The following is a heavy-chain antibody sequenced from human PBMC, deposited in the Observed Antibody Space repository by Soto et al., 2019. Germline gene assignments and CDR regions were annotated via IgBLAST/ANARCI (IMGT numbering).Heavy chain of an antibody. J-gene: IGHJ3*02. CDR3: ARGRIPAAGTLDGFDI. CDR1: GYTITTFD. CDR2: MNPNSGNT. Sequence: QVQLVQSGAEVKKPGASVKVSCKDSGYTITTFDINWVRQANGQGLEWMGWMNPNSGNTGYAEKFVGRVTMTRNTSISTAYMELSSLRSEDTAVYYCARGRIPAAGTLDGFDIWGQGTRVTVSS. V-gene: IGHV1-8*01. D-gene: IGHD6-13*01.